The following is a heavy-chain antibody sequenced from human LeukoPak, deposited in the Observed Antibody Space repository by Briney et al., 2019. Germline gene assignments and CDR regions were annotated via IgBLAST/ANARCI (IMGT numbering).Heavy chain of an antibody. J-gene: IGHJ4*02. Sequence: GASVKVSCKASGYTFTSYYMHWVRQAPGQGLEWMGIISPSGGSTSYAQKFQGRVTMTRDTSISTAYMQLSRLRSDDTAVYYCARVTGRHFDWLPYFDYWGQGTLATVSS. CDR2: ISPSGGST. V-gene: IGHV1-46*01. D-gene: IGHD3-9*01. CDR3: ARVTGRHFDWLPYFDY. CDR1: GYTFTSYY.